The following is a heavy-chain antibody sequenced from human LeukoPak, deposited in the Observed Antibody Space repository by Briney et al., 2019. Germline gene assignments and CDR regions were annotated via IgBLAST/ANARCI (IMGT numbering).Heavy chain of an antibody. CDR2: IYTSGST. CDR1: GDSISSGNYY. Sequence: SSETLSLTCTVSGDSISSGNYYWTWIRQPAGKGLEWIGRIYTSGSTDYNPSLKGRVTISSDTSNNQFSLKLSSVTAADTAVYYCARHENYSESSDKYGGPFDYWGQGTQVTVSS. CDR3: ARHENYSESSDKYGGPFDY. V-gene: IGHV4-61*02. J-gene: IGHJ4*02. D-gene: IGHD3-22*01.